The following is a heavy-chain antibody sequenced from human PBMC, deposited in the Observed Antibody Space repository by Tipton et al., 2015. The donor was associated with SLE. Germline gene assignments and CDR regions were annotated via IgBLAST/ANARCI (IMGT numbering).Heavy chain of an antibody. CDR1: GFSFSRYS. CDR3: ATGSGWPAFPGD. CDR2: ITTTSTTI. Sequence: GSLRLSCAASGFSFSRYSMNWVRQAPGKGLEWVSFITTTSTTIYYADSVEGRFTISRDNAMNSLYLHMNSLRVEDTAVYYCATGSGWPAFPGDWGHGTLVTVSS. V-gene: IGHV3-48*01. D-gene: IGHD6-19*01. J-gene: IGHJ4*01.